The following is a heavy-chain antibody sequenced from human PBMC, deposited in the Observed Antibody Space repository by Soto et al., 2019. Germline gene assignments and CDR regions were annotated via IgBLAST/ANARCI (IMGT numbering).Heavy chain of an antibody. CDR3: TNDELRSFVIGGMYYDIHDY. J-gene: IGHJ4*02. CDR1: GFTFSNAW. CDR2: IKSKTDGGTT. V-gene: IGHV3-15*01. D-gene: IGHD3-9*01. Sequence: GGSLRLSCAASGFTFSNAWMSWVRQAPEKGLEWVGRIKSKTDGGTTDYAAPVKGRFTISRDDSKNTLYPQMNSLKTEDTAVYYCTNDELRSFVIGGMYYDIHDYWGQGTLVTVSS.